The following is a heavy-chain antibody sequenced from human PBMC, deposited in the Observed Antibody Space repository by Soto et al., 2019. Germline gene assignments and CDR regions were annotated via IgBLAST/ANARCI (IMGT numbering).Heavy chain of an antibody. D-gene: IGHD3-9*01. CDR3: ASARVYDILTGYYTTDYYGMDV. CDR2: INAGNGNT. CDR1: GYTFTSYA. Sequence: VKVSCKASGYTFTSYAMHWVRQAPGQRLEWMGWINAGNGNTKYSQKFQGRVTITRDTSASKAYMELSRLRSEDTAVYYCASARVYDILTGYYTTDYYGMDVWGQGTTVTVSS. J-gene: IGHJ6*02. V-gene: IGHV1-3*01.